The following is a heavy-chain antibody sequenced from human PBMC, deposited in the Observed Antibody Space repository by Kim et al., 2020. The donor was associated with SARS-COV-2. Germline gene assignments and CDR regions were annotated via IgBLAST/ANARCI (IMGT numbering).Heavy chain of an antibody. CDR1: GFTFSSYE. V-gene: IGHV3-48*03. CDR3: AREGYYDSNVQH. D-gene: IGHD3-22*01. J-gene: IGHJ1*01. Sequence: GGSLRLSCAASGFTFSSYEMNWVRQAPGKGLEWVSYISSSGSTIYYADSVKGRFTISRDNAKNSLYLQMNSLRAADTAAYYCAREGYYDSNVQHWCQGTL. CDR2: ISSSGSTI.